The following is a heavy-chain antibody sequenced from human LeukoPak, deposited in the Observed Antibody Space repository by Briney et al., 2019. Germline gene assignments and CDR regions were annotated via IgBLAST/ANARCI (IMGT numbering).Heavy chain of an antibody. Sequence: ASVKVSCKASGYTFTMYYIHWVGQAPGQGREWMGMINPSDGATTYAQRLQGRVTMTRDMSTSSVYMELSSLRSEDTAVYYCARCLVGATTAFDYWGQGTLVTVSS. J-gene: IGHJ4*02. CDR1: GYTFTMYY. CDR3: ARCLVGATTAFDY. CDR2: INPSDGAT. V-gene: IGHV1-46*01. D-gene: IGHD1-26*01.